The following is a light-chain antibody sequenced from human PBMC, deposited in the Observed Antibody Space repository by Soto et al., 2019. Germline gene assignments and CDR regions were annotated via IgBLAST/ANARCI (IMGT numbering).Light chain of an antibody. V-gene: IGKV3-20*01. J-gene: IGKJ1*01. CDR1: HSVSSSY. CDR3: LHHGSSLWT. Sequence: EIVLTQSPCTLSLSQGERATLSCRASHSVSSSYLAWYQQKPGQAPRLLIYGASRRATGIPDRFSGSGSGTDFTLTISRLEPEDFAMYYCLHHGSSLWTFGQGTKVDIK. CDR2: GAS.